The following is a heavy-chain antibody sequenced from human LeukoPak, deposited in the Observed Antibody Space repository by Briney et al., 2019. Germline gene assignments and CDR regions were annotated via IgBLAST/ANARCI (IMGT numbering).Heavy chain of an antibody. D-gene: IGHD6-6*01. CDR3: ARDAFSSSGPSGSDY. V-gene: IGHV4-31*03. CDR2: IYYSGST. CDR1: GGSISSGGYY. Sequence: SETLSLTCTVSGGSISSGGYYWSWIRQHPGKGLEWIGYIYYSGSTYYSPSLKSRVTISVDTSKNQFSLKLSSVTAADTAVYYCARDAFSSSGPSGSDYWGQGTLVTVSS. J-gene: IGHJ4*02.